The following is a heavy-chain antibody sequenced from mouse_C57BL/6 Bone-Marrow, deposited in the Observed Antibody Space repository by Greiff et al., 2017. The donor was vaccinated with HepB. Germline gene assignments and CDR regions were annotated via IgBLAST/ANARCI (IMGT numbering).Heavy chain of an antibody. V-gene: IGHV1-75*01. CDR3: ARSGGFTVVRYFDV. Sequence: SGPELVKPGASVKISCKASGYTFTDYYINWVKQRPGQGLEWIGWIFPGSGSTYYNEKFKGKATLTVDKSSSTAYMLLSSLTSEDSAVYFCARSGGFTVVRYFDVWGTGTTVTVSS. CDR2: IFPGSGST. J-gene: IGHJ1*03. CDR1: GYTFTDYY. D-gene: IGHD1-1*01.